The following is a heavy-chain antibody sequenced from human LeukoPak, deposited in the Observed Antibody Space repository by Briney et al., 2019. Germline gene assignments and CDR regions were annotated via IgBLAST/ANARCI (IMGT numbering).Heavy chain of an antibody. Sequence: ASVKVSCGASGYTFTGYYMHWVRQAPGQGLEWMGWIKPNSGGTNYAQKFQGRVTMTRDTSISTAYMELSRLRSDDTAVYYCARDAKYQLLSLDYWGQGTLVTVSS. V-gene: IGHV1-2*02. J-gene: IGHJ4*02. D-gene: IGHD2-2*01. CDR1: GYTFTGYY. CDR2: IKPNSGGT. CDR3: ARDAKYQLLSLDY.